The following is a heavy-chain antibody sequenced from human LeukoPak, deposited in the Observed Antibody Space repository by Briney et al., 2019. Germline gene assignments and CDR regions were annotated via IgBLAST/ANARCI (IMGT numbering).Heavy chain of an antibody. CDR1: GFTFTSYG. V-gene: IGHV1-18*01. J-gene: IGHJ3*02. CDR3: ASSSTPDAFDI. CDR2: ISAYNGNT. Sequence: GASVKLSCKSSGFTFTSYGFSWVRQAPGQGLEWMGWISAYNGNTNYAQKLQGRVTMTTDTSTSTAYMELRSLRSDDTAVYYCASSSTPDAFDIWGQGTMVTVSS.